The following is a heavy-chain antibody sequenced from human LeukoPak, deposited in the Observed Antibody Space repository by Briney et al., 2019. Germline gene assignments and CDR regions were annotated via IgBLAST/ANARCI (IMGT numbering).Heavy chain of an antibody. CDR2: INTDGSST. Sequence: GGSLRLSCAASGFTFGNYWMHWVRQAPGKGLVWVSRINTDGSSTNYADSVKGRFTISRDDAKKTLYLQMNSLTAEDTAVYYCARGQTYYDDSTGYHYYAFDIWGQGTMVTVSS. CDR3: ARGQTYYDDSTGYHYYAFDI. CDR1: GFTFGNYW. D-gene: IGHD3-9*01. J-gene: IGHJ3*02. V-gene: IGHV3-74*01.